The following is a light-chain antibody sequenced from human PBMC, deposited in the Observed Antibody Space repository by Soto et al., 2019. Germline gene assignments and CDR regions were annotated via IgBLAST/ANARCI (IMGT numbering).Light chain of an antibody. CDR3: CSYAGNYNEL. Sequence: QSALTQPRSVSASPGQSVTISCTGTGSDVGYYDYVSWYQQHPGKAPKLIIYDVNKRPSGVPDRFSGSKSGNTASLTIFGLQAEDEADYYCCSYAGNYNELFGGGTKLTVL. CDR2: DVN. J-gene: IGLJ2*01. V-gene: IGLV2-11*01. CDR1: GSDVGYYDY.